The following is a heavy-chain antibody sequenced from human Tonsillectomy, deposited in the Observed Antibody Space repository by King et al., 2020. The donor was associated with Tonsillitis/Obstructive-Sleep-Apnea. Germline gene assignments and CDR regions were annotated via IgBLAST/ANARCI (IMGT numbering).Heavy chain of an antibody. J-gene: IGHJ5*01. Sequence: QLVQTGAEVKKPGASVKVSCKASGYTFTSYAMHRVRQAPGQSLEWMGWINAGNGDTKYSQKFQDRVTITRDTSANTAYMELSSLRSEDTAVYYCASSSRYTVPYPWFDSWGQGTLVTVSS. CDR3: ASSSRYTVPYPWFDS. CDR1: GYTFTSYA. V-gene: IGHV1-3*01. CDR2: INAGNGDT. D-gene: IGHD6-13*01.